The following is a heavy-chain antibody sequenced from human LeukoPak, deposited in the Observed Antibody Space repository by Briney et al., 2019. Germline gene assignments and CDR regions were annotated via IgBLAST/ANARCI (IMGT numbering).Heavy chain of an antibody. CDR1: GFTFSSYE. CDR2: ISSSGSTI. V-gene: IGHV3-48*03. J-gene: IGHJ6*03. D-gene: IGHD6-13*01. CDR3: ARAFQELPQLYYYYYMDV. Sequence: GGSLRLSCAASGFTFSSYEMNWVRQAPGKGLEWVSYISSSGSTIYYADSVKGRFTISRDNAKNSLYLQMDSLRAEDTAVYYCARAFQELPQLYYYYYMDVWGKGTTVTVSS.